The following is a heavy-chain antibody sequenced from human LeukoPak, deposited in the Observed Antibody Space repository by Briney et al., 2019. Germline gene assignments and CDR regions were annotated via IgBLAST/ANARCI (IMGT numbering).Heavy chain of an antibody. CDR3: AKIQLWSYYFDY. V-gene: IGHV3-48*03. J-gene: IGHJ4*02. CDR2: ISSSGSTI. CDR1: GFTFSRYE. D-gene: IGHD5-18*01. Sequence: PGGSLRLSCAASGFTFSRYEMNWVRQAPGKGLEWVSYISSSGSTIYYADSVKGRFTISRDNAKNSLYLQMNSLRAEDTAVYCCAKIQLWSYYFDYWGQGTLVTVSS.